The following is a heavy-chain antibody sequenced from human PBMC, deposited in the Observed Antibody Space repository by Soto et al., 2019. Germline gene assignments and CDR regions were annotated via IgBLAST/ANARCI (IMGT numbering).Heavy chain of an antibody. Sequence: SETLSLTCAVYGGSFSGYYWSWIRQPPGKGLEWIGEINHSGSANYNPSLKSRVTISVDTSKNQFSLKLSSVTAADTAVYYCARGRGVTAPYYYYGMDVWGQGTTVTVSS. CDR3: ARGRGVTAPYYYYGMDV. CDR1: GGSFSGYY. J-gene: IGHJ6*02. D-gene: IGHD2-21*02. V-gene: IGHV4-34*01. CDR2: INHSGSA.